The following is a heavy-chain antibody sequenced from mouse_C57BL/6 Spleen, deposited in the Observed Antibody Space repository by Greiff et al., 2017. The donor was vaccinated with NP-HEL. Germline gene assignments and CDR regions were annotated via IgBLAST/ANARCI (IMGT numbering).Heavy chain of an antibody. D-gene: IGHD2-5*01. CDR3: ARDAFSNFAY. V-gene: IGHV7-1*01. Sequence: EVNVVESGGGLVQSGRSLRLSCATSGFTFSDFYMAWVRQAPGKGLEWIAASRNKANDYTTEYSASVKGRFIVSRDTSQSILYLQMNALRAEDTAIYYCARDAFSNFAYWGQGTLVTVSA. CDR2: SRNKANDYTT. J-gene: IGHJ3*01. CDR1: GFTFSDFY.